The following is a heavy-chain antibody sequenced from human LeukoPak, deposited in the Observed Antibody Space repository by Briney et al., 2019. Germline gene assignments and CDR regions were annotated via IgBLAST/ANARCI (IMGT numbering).Heavy chain of an antibody. CDR2: IYTSGST. CDR1: GGSISSYF. CDR3: ARDALWFGELLYSNWFDP. J-gene: IGHJ5*02. V-gene: IGHV4-4*07. D-gene: IGHD3-10*01. Sequence: SETLSLTCTVSGGSISSYFWSWIRQPAGKGLEWIGRIYTSGSTNYNPSLKSRVTMSVDTSKNQFSLKLSSVTAADTAVYYCARDALWFGELLYSNWFDPWGEGTVVVVSS.